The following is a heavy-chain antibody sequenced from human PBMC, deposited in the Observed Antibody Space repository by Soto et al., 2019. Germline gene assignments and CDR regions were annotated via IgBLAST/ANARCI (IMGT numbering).Heavy chain of an antibody. D-gene: IGHD6-13*01. V-gene: IGHV3-23*01. CDR2: ISGSGGST. CDR1: GFTFSSYA. CDR3: AKEGEAAYYYYYGMDV. J-gene: IGHJ6*02. Sequence: PGGSLRLSCAASGFTFSSYAMSWVRQAPGKGLEWVSAISGSGGSTYYADSVKGRFTISRDNSKNTLHLQMNSLRAEDTAVYYCAKEGEAAYYYYYGMDVWGQGTTVTVS.